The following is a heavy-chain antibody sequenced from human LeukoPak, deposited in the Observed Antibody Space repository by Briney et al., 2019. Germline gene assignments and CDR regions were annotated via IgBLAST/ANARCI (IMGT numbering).Heavy chain of an antibody. J-gene: IGHJ4*02. CDR1: GYTFTSYD. CDR3: ARTPYYYDSSGYYDY. V-gene: IGHV1-8*01. CDR2: MNPNSGNT. D-gene: IGHD3-22*01. Sequence: ASVKVSCRASGYTFTSYDINWVRQAPGQGLEWMGWMNPNSGNTGYAQKFQGRVTMTRNTPISTAYMEMSSLRSEDTAVYYCARTPYYYDSSGYYDYWGQGTLVTVSS.